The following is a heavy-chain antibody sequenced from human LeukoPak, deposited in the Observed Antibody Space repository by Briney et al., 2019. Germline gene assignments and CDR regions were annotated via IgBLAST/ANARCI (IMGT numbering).Heavy chain of an antibody. CDR3: AKGIDILTAYLDY. Sequence: GGSLRLSCAASGFTFNYYAMNWVRQAPGKGLECVSDISGAGTTTYYADSVKGRFTISRDNSKNKVYLQMNSLRAEDTAVYYCAKGIDILTAYLDYWGQGTLVTVSS. CDR1: GFTFNYYA. J-gene: IGHJ4*02. D-gene: IGHD3-9*01. V-gene: IGHV3-23*01. CDR2: ISGAGTTT.